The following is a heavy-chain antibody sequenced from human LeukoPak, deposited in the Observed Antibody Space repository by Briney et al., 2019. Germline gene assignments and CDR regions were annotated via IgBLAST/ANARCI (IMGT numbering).Heavy chain of an antibody. Sequence: GGSLRLSCAASGFTFSNAWMNWVRQAPGKGLEWVGRIKSKADGGTTDYAAPVKGRFTISRDDSKNTLYLQMNSLKTEDTAVYYCTTEVGYCSSTSCYRGWFDYWGQGTLVSVSS. J-gene: IGHJ4*02. V-gene: IGHV3-15*01. D-gene: IGHD2-2*01. CDR3: TTEVGYCSSTSCYRGWFDY. CDR2: IKSKADGGTT. CDR1: GFTFSNAW.